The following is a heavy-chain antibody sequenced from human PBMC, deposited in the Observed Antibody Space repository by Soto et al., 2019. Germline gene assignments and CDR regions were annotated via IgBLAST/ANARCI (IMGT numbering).Heavy chain of an antibody. CDR1: GYTFTSYA. J-gene: IGHJ3*02. CDR3: ARDALWFGELYLDAFDI. CDR2: INAGNGNT. V-gene: IGHV1-3*01. Sequence: EASVKVSCKASGYTFTSYAMHWVRQAPGQRLEWMGWINAGNGNTKYSQKFQGRVTITRDTSASTAYMELSSLRSEDTAVYYCARDALWFGELYLDAFDIWGQGTMVTVSS. D-gene: IGHD3-10*01.